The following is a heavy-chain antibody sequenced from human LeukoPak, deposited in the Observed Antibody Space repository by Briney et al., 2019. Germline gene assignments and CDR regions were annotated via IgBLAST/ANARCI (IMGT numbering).Heavy chain of an antibody. Sequence: GGSLRLSCPASGFTFSSYAMHWVRQAPGKGLEWVAFISYDGSNKYYADSVKGRFTISRDNSKNTLYLQMNSLRAEDTAVYYCARDLGPHIAVAGPLDCWGQGTLVTVSS. CDR2: ISYDGSNK. V-gene: IGHV3-30-3*01. CDR3: ARDLGPHIAVAGPLDC. J-gene: IGHJ4*02. CDR1: GFTFSSYA. D-gene: IGHD6-19*01.